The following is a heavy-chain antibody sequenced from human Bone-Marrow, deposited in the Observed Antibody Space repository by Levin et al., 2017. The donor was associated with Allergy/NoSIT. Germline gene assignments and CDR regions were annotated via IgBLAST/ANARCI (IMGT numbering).Heavy chain of an antibody. CDR1: GGSISSSNW. Sequence: SETLSLTCAVSGGSISSSNWWSWVRQPPGKGLEWIGEIYHSGSTNYNPSLKSRVTISVDKSKNQFSLKLSSVTAADTAVYYCAREVLIYSSGWHELYYFDYWGQGTLVTVSS. V-gene: IGHV4-4*02. J-gene: IGHJ4*02. D-gene: IGHD6-19*01. CDR3: AREVLIYSSGWHELYYFDY. CDR2: IYHSGST.